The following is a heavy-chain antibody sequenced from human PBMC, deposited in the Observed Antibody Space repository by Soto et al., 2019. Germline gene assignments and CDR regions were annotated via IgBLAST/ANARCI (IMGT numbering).Heavy chain of an antibody. CDR1: CGSISSYY. V-gene: IGHV4-59*01. CDR3: ARNHFGDPPLNNWFDP. Sequence: SETLSLTCTGSCGSISSYYWSWIRQPPGRGLEWIGYIHYSGSSDYSPSLKSRVSISVDTSKNQFSLRLTSVTAADTAVYYCARNHFGDPPLNNWFDPWGQGSLVTVSS. D-gene: IGHD4-17*01. J-gene: IGHJ5*02. CDR2: IHYSGSS.